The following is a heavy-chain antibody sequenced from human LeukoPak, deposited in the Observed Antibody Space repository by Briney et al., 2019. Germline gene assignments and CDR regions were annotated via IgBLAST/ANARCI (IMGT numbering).Heavy chain of an antibody. V-gene: IGHV4-59*08. CDR1: GGSISYYY. CDR2: IYYSGST. D-gene: IGHD1-26*01. CDR3: ASRIVGATTPFDY. J-gene: IGHJ4*02. Sequence: SETLSLTCTVSGGSISYYYWSWIRQSPGKGLEWIGYIYYSGSTNYNPPLKSRVTISVDTSKNQFSLKLSSVTAADTAVYYCASRIVGATTPFDYWGQGTLVTVSS.